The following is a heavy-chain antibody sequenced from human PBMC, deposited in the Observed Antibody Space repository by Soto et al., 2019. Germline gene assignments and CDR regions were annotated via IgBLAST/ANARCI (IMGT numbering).Heavy chain of an antibody. D-gene: IGHD1-7*01. CDR3: ARDVATTGTTVHWFDP. J-gene: IGHJ5*02. Sequence: PSQTLSLTCAISGDSFSSNSAAWNWIRQSPSRGLEWLGRTYYRSKWYNDYAVSVKSRITINPDTSKNQFSLQLNSVTPEDTAVYYCARDVATTGTTVHWFDPWGQGTLVTVSS. V-gene: IGHV6-1*01. CDR1: GDSFSSNSAA. CDR2: TYYRSKWYN.